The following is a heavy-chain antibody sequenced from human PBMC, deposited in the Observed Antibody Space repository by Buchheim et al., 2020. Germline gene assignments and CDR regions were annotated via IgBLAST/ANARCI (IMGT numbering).Heavy chain of an antibody. J-gene: IGHJ5*02. CDR2: INHSGST. V-gene: IGHV4-34*01. D-gene: IGHD3-10*01. CDR1: GFTFSDHY. CDR3: ARGLGRITMVRGALNWFDP. Sequence: VQLAESGGGLVQPGGSLRLSCAASGFTFSDHYMDWVRQAPGKGLEWIGEINHSGSTNYNPSLKSRVTISVDTSKNQFSLKLSSVTAADTAVYYCARGLGRITMVRGALNWFDPWGQGTL.